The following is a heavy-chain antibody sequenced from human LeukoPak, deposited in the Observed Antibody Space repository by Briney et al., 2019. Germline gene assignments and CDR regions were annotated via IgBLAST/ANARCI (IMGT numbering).Heavy chain of an antibody. J-gene: IGHJ4*02. CDR2: IYYSGST. V-gene: IGHV4-59*01. CDR3: ARRRGYSLDY. Sequence: SETLSLTCTVSGGSISSYYWSWIRQPPGEGLEWIGYIYYSGSTNYNPSLQSRVTISVDTSKNQFSLKLSSVTAADTAVYYCARRRGYSLDYWGQGTLVTVSS. D-gene: IGHD5-18*01. CDR1: GGSISSYY.